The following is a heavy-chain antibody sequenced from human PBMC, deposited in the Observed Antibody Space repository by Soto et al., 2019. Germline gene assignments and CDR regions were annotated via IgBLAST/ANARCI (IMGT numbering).Heavy chain of an antibody. CDR3: ARGPRASSGGTGAY. J-gene: IGHJ1*01. V-gene: IGHV3-74*01. Sequence: EVQLVESGGGLVQPGGSLRLSCAASEFSFDSYWMHWVRQAPGQGPVWVSRIDYDGTTTNYADSVKGRFTISRDNAKNTLYLQMNSLRPEDTAVYYCARGPRASSGGTGAYWGQGTLVTVSS. CDR2: IDYDGTTT. D-gene: IGHD2-2*01. CDR1: EFSFDSYW.